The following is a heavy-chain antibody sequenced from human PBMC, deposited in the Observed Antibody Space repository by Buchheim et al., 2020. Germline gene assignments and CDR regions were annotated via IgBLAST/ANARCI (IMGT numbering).Heavy chain of an antibody. CDR2: ISYDGSNK. Sequence: QVQLVESGGGVVQPGRSLRLSCAASGFTLSTYGMHWVRQAPGKGLEWVAVISYDGSNKYYADSVKGRFTIPRDNSKNTLYLQMNSLRAEDTAVYYCARSIAAPYYFDYWGQGTL. J-gene: IGHJ4*02. V-gene: IGHV3-30*03. CDR1: GFTLSTYG. D-gene: IGHD6-6*01. CDR3: ARSIAAPYYFDY.